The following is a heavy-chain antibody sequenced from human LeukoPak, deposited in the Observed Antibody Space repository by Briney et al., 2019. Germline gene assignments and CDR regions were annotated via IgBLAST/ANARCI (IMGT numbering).Heavy chain of an antibody. CDR2: IYSGGST. CDR1: GFTVSSNY. D-gene: IGHD6-6*01. V-gene: IGHV3-66*02. Sequence: PGGSLRLSCAASGFTVSSNYMSWVRQDPGKGLEWVSVIYSGGSTYYADSVKGRFTISRDNSKNTLYLQMNSLRAEDTAVYYCARSSSSSHYYYYYYMDVWGKGTTVTVSS. CDR3: ARSSSSSHYYYYYYMDV. J-gene: IGHJ6*03.